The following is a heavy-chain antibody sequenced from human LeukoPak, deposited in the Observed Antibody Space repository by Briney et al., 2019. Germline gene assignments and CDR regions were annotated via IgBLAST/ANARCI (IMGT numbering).Heavy chain of an antibody. CDR1: GFTFSSYW. J-gene: IGHJ4*02. Sequence: GGSLRLSCAASGFTFSSYWMSWVRQAPGKGLEWVANIKQDGSEKDYVDSVKGRFTVSRDTAKNSLYLQMNSLRAEDTAVYYCARLVTELWFGEFDYWGQGTLVTVSS. CDR3: ARLVTELWFGEFDY. CDR2: IKQDGSEK. D-gene: IGHD3-10*01. V-gene: IGHV3-7*01.